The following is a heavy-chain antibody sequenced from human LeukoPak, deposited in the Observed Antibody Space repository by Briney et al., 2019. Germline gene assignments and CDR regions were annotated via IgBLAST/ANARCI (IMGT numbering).Heavy chain of an antibody. CDR1: GFVFSNHV. D-gene: IGHD3-16*01. CDR2: ISYDGSGK. CDR3: ARDLWGVAVAGAGKDV. J-gene: IGHJ6*02. V-gene: IGHV3-30*04. Sequence: PGESLRLSCVGAGFVFSNHVIHWVRQPPGQGLEWVSMISYDGSGKHYADSVGGRLTISRDNSKNTVYLQMDSLTAEDTAIYYCARDLWGVAVAGAGKDVWGQGTTVTVSS.